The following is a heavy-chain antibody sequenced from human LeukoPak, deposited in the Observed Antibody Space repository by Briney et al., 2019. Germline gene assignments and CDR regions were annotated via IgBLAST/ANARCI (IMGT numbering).Heavy chain of an antibody. V-gene: IGHV3-7*01. CDR3: VSGFLQWLY. CDR1: GFIFGGYW. D-gene: IGHD3-3*01. J-gene: IGHJ4*02. CDR2: TNPDGSIK. Sequence: PGGSLRLSCAASGFIFGGYWMSWVRQAPGRGLERVANTNPDGSIKYYVDSVNGRFTISRDNAKNSLYLQMNCLRAEDTAVYYCVSGFLQWLYWGQGTLVTVSS.